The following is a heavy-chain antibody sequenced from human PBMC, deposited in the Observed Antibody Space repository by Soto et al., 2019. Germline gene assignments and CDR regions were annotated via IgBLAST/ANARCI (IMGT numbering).Heavy chain of an antibody. V-gene: IGHV4-59*08. D-gene: IGHD3-10*01. Sequence: SETQSLTCTVSGGTVSGYYWSWIRQSPENGLQWIVYIYDSGTINYNPSLKSRITVSVDTSKNQVSLKLSSVTAADTAVYYCARHYASGTYPLEYWGQGTLVTVSS. CDR2: IYDSGTI. J-gene: IGHJ4*02. CDR3: ARHYASGTYPLEY. CDR1: GGTVSGYY.